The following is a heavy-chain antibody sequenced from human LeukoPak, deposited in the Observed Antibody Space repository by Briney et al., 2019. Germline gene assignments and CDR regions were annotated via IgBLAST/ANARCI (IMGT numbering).Heavy chain of an antibody. D-gene: IGHD3-3*01. J-gene: IGHJ4*02. CDR3: ARDQYDTWSRRGNFDS. Sequence: GRSLTLSCAASGFTFSSYGMHWVRQAPGKGLEWVAVISYDGSNKYYADSVKGRFTISRDNSKNTLYLQMNSLRAEDTAVYYCARDQYDTWSRRGNFDSWGQGTLVIVSS. CDR1: GFTFSSYG. V-gene: IGHV3-30*03. CDR2: ISYDGSNK.